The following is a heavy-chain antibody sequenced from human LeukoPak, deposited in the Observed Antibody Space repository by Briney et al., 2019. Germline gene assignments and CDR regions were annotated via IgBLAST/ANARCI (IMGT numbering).Heavy chain of an antibody. CDR3: ARLKSGVGWFDP. CDR2: VYYSGST. D-gene: IGHD1-26*01. Sequence: SETLSLTCTVSGGSISNSSYDWGWIRQPLGKGLEWIGSVYYSGSTYSNPSLKRRVTISIDTSKNQFSLNLSSVTAADTAVYYCARLKSGVGWFDPWGQGTLVTVSS. V-gene: IGHV4-39*01. J-gene: IGHJ5*02. CDR1: GGSISNSSYD.